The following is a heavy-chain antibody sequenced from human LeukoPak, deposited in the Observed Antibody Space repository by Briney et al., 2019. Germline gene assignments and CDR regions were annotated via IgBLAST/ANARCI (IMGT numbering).Heavy chain of an antibody. J-gene: IGHJ4*02. D-gene: IGHD2-15*01. CDR3: ARGGRSHYIHVNYFDY. Sequence: PGRSLRLSCAASGFTFSSYGMHWVRQAPGKGLEWVSVIYSGGSTYYADSVKGRFTISRDNSKNTLYLQMNSLRAEDTAVYYCARGGRSHYIHVNYFDYWGQGTLVTVSS. CDR1: GFTFSSYG. V-gene: IGHV3-66*01. CDR2: IYSGGST.